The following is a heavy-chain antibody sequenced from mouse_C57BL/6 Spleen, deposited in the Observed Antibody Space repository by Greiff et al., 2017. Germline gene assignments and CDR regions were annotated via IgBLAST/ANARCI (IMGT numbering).Heavy chain of an antibody. CDR2: INPSSGYT. D-gene: IGHD4-1*01. Sequence: QVQLQQSGAELARPGASVKMSCKASGYTFTSYTMHWVKPRPGQGLEWIGYINPSSGYTKYNQKFKDKATLTADKSSSTAYMQLSSLTSEDSAVYYCARAWDHAMDYWGQGTSVTVSS. J-gene: IGHJ4*01. CDR1: GYTFTSYT. CDR3: ARAWDHAMDY. V-gene: IGHV1-4*01.